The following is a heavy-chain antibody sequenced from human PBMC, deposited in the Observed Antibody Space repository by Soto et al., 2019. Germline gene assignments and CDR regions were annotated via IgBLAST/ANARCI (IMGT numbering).Heavy chain of an antibody. CDR1: GFTFSGHA. CDR2: ISHDGNNK. V-gene: IGHV3-30*18. Sequence: GGSLRLSCAASGFTFSGHAMHWVRQAPGKGLEWVAVISHDGNNKYHADSVQGRFTISRDNSKNTVYLQMNSLRAEDTAVYYCAKLRDFVVLPAGILDYWGPGTLVTVSS. J-gene: IGHJ4*02. CDR3: AKLRDFVVLPAGILDY. D-gene: IGHD2-8*01.